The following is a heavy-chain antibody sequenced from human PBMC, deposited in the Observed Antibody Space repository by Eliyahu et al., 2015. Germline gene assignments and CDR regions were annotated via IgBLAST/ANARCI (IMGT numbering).Heavy chain of an antibody. J-gene: IGHJ6*02. V-gene: IGHV3-49*04. CDR2: IRNRANRWTT. Sequence: EVQVVESGGGLIQPGRSLRLSCTASGFXFGDYAMSWVRQAPGEGLEWVAFIRNRANRWTTEYAASVRGRFTISRDDSKSNAYLQMNSLKTEDTAVYYCTRVPYYYGMDVWGQGTTVTVSS. CDR1: GFXFGDYA. CDR3: TRVPYYYGMDV.